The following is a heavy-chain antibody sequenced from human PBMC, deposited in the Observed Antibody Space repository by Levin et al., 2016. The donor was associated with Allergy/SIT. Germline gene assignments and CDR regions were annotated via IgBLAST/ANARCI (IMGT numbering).Heavy chain of an antibody. CDR2: ISWNGGRI. CDR3: AKARSTMTIHDAFDI. J-gene: IGHJ3*02. V-gene: IGHV3-9*01. Sequence: SLKISCAASGFTFDDYGMQWVRQPPGKGLEWVAGISWNGGRIGTADSVKGRFTIARDNAKNSLYLQINSLRADDTAVYYCAKARSTMTIHDAFDIWGQGTMVTVSS. CDR1: GFTFDDYG. D-gene: IGHD4/OR15-4a*01.